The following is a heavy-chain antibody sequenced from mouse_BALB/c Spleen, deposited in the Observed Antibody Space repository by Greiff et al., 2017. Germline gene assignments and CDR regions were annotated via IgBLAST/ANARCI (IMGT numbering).Heavy chain of an antibody. J-gene: IGHJ4*01. V-gene: IGHV5-6-4*01. CDR1: GFTFSSYT. CDR2: ISSGGSYT. CDR3: TRGNGYYAMDY. Sequence: EVKVVESGGGLVKPGGSLKLSCAASGFTFSSYTMSWVRQTPEKRLEWVATISSGGSYTYYPDSVKGRFTISRDNAKNTLYLQMSSLKSEDTAMYYCTRGNGYYAMDYWGQGTSVTVSS.